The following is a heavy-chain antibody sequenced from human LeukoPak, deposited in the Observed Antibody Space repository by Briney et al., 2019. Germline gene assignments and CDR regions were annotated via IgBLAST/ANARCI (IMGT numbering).Heavy chain of an antibody. Sequence: PGGSLRLSCAASGFTFSSYSMNWVRQAPGKGLEWVSYISSSSSTIYYADSVKGRFTISRDNAKNTLYLQMNSLRAEDTAVYCCARAGYSYGLDYWGQGTLVTVSS. CDR3: ARAGYSYGLDY. CDR1: GFTFSSYS. D-gene: IGHD5-18*01. J-gene: IGHJ4*02. CDR2: ISSSSSTI. V-gene: IGHV3-48*01.